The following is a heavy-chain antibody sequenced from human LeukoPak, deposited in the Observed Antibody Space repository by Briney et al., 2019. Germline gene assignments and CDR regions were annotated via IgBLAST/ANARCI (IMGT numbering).Heavy chain of an antibody. J-gene: IGHJ4*02. CDR3: ARAKTYSLSPAYYFDY. CDR2: IYFSGST. D-gene: IGHD6-13*01. Sequence: SETLSLTCTVSGGSISSYYWSWIRQPPGKGLEWIGYIYFSGSTNYNPSIKSRVTISVDTSKNQFSLKLSSVTAADTAVYYCARAKTYSLSPAYYFDYWGQGTLVTVSS. V-gene: IGHV4-59*01. CDR1: GGSISSYY.